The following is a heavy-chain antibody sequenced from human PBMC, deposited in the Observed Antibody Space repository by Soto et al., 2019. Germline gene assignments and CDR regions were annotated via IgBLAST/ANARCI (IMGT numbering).Heavy chain of an antibody. J-gene: IGHJ4*02. Sequence: PGGSLRLSCAASGFTVSSNYMSWVRQAPGKGLEWVSVIYSGGSTYYADSVKGRFTISRDNSKNTLYLQMNSLRAEDTAVYYCASASSGYYYPIDYWGQGTLVTVSS. CDR2: IYSGGST. CDR1: GFTVSSNY. CDR3: ASASSGYYYPIDY. V-gene: IGHV3-53*01. D-gene: IGHD3-22*01.